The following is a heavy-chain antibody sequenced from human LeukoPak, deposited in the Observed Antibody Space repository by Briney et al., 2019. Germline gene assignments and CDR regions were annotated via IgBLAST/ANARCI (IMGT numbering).Heavy chain of an antibody. CDR3: ARLSGAPVRHPIYHFDY. D-gene: IGHD2-2*02. J-gene: IGHJ4*02. Sequence: PSETLSLTCAVSGYSISSGYYWGWIRQSPGKGLEWIGNIYHSGSTHKNPSLKSRVTISLDTSKNQFSLKLSSVTAADTAMYYCARLSGAPVRHPIYHFDYWGQGTLVAVSS. CDR1: GYSISSGYY. V-gene: IGHV4-38-2*01. CDR2: IYHSGST.